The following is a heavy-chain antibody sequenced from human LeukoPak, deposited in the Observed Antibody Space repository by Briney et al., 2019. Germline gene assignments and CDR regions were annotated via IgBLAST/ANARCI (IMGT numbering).Heavy chain of an antibody. J-gene: IGHJ4*02. Sequence: GGSLRLSCAASGFSFSRYGMHWVRQAPGEGLEWVGVIWYDGTKQYYADSVKGRFTISRDNAKNSLYLQMNSLRAEDTAVYYCARYYGSGSFDYWGQGTLVTVSS. D-gene: IGHD3-10*01. V-gene: IGHV3-33*01. CDR3: ARYYGSGSFDY. CDR2: IWYDGTKQ. CDR1: GFSFSRYG.